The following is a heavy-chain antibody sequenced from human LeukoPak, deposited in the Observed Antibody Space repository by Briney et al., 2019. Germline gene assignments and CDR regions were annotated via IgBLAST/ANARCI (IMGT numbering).Heavy chain of an antibody. CDR3: AREPQLIDTAMDDNWFDP. CDR2: INLSDGST. V-gene: IGHV1-46*01. CDR1: GYTFTSYY. J-gene: IGHJ5*02. D-gene: IGHD5-18*01. Sequence: GASVNVSCTASGYTFTSYYMRCVRQAPGQGLEWMGVINLSDGSTSYAQKFQGRVTMTRDMSTSTVYMELSSLRSEDTAVYYCAREPQLIDTAMDDNWFDPWGQGTLVTVSS.